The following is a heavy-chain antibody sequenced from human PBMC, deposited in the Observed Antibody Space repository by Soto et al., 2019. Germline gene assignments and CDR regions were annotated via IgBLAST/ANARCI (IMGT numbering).Heavy chain of an antibody. CDR3: AKEPTAVDPRDLFGGNPPADY. CDR1: GFNFTLHS. V-gene: IGHV3-23*01. CDR2: ISGNGDRA. J-gene: IGHJ4*02. D-gene: IGHD2-15*01. Sequence: EVYLLESGGGLVQPGGSLRLSCEVSGFNFTLHSMTWVRQPPGKGLQWVASISGNGDRAFYGDSVKGRFTISRDNSKNTLYLQMNDLTVEDTAMYYCAKEPTAVDPRDLFGGNPPADYWGQGTLVTVSS.